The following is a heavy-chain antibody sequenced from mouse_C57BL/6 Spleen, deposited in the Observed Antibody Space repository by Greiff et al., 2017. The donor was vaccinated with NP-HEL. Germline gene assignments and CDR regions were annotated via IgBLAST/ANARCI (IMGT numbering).Heavy chain of an antibody. Sequence: QVQLQQSGPELVKPGASVKISCKASGYAFRSSWMNWVKPRPGKGLEWIGRIYPGDGDTNYNGKFKGKATLTADKSSSTAYMQLSSLTSEDSAVYFCARGLYDGMDYWGQGTSVTVSS. V-gene: IGHV1-82*01. D-gene: IGHD2-3*01. CDR1: GYAFRSSW. J-gene: IGHJ4*01. CDR2: IYPGDGDT. CDR3: ARGLYDGMDY.